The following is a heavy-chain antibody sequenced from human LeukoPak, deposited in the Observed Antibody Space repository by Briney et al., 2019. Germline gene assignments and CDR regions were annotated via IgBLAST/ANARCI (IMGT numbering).Heavy chain of an antibody. CDR3: ARDLYSSSGDY. J-gene: IGHJ4*02. CDR1: GGSISSGGYS. Sequence: PSETLSLTCAVSGGSISSGGYSWSWIRQPPGKGLEWIGYIYHSGSTYYNPSLKSRVTISVDRSKNQFSLKLSSVTAADTAVYYCARDLYSSSGDYWGQGTLVTVSS. V-gene: IGHV4-30-2*01. CDR2: IYHSGST. D-gene: IGHD6-6*01.